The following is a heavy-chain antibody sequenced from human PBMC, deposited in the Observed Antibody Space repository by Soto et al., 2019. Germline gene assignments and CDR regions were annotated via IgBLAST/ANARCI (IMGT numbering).Heavy chain of an antibody. CDR1: GGSISSYY. Sequence: PSETLSLTCTVSGGSISSYYWSWIRQPPGKGLEWIGYIYYSGSTNYNPSLKSRVTISVDTSKNQFSLKLSSVTAVDTAVYYCARDSSGWYYYGMDVWGQGTTVTVSS. CDR3: ARDSSGWYYYGMDV. V-gene: IGHV4-59*01. J-gene: IGHJ6*02. D-gene: IGHD6-19*01. CDR2: IYYSGST.